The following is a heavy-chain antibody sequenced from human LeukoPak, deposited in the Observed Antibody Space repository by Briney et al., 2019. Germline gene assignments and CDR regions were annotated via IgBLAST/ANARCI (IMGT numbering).Heavy chain of an antibody. CDR3: ARDRGGRKKWTMIVVAPPGDAFDI. D-gene: IGHD3-22*01. CDR2: INPSGGST. Sequence: GASVKVSCKASGYTFTSYYMHWVRQAPGQGLEWMGIINPSGGSTSYAQKFQGRVTMTTDTSTSTAYMELRSLRSDDTAVYYCARDRGGRKKWTMIVVAPPGDAFDIWGQGTMVTVSS. V-gene: IGHV1-46*01. J-gene: IGHJ3*02. CDR1: GYTFTSYY.